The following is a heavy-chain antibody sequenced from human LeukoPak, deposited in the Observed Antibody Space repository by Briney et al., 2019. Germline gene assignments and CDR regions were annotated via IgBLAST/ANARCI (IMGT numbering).Heavy chain of an antibody. CDR1: GFTFSNAW. CDR3: ASHPR. V-gene: IGHV3-11*04. Sequence: GGSLRLSCAASGFTFSNAWMSWVRQAPGKGLEWVSYISNTGSVTYYADSVKGRFTISRDNARNSLFLQMNSLRAEDTAVYYCASHPRWGQGTLVTVSS. J-gene: IGHJ4*02. CDR2: ISNTGSVT.